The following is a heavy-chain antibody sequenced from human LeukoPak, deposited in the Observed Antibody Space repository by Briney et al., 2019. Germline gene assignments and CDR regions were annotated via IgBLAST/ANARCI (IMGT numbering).Heavy chain of an antibody. Sequence: SETVSLTCTVSGGSISSYYWSWIRQPPGRGLEWIGYIYYSGTTNYNPSLKSRVTISVDVSKNQFSLKLSSVTAADTAVYYCARGESLVITDYWGQGTLVTVSS. CDR2: IYYSGTT. CDR1: GGSISSYY. V-gene: IGHV4-59*01. D-gene: IGHD3-22*01. CDR3: ARGESLVITDY. J-gene: IGHJ4*02.